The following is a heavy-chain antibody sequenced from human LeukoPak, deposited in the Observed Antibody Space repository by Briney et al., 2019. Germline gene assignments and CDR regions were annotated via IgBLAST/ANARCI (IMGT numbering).Heavy chain of an antibody. CDR1: GYTFTSYG. D-gene: IGHD6-6*01. Sequence: ASVKVSCKASGYTFTSYGISWVRQAPGQGLEWMGWVSAYNGNTDYAQKLQGRVTMTTDTSTSTAYMELRSLRSDDTAVYYCARGHTPIAAAVGWFDPWGQGTLVTVSS. V-gene: IGHV1-18*01. CDR3: ARGHTPIAAAVGWFDP. J-gene: IGHJ5*02. CDR2: VSAYNGNT.